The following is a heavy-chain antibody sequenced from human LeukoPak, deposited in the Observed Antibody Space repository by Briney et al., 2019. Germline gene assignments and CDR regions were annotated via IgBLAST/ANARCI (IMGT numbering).Heavy chain of an antibody. CDR2: INPNSGGT. CDR3: ARDGGITIFGVVSSRGMDV. D-gene: IGHD3-3*01. V-gene: IGHV1-2*02. J-gene: IGHJ6*02. CDR1: GYTFTGYY. Sequence: ASVKVSFKASGYTFTGYYMHWVRQAPGQGLEWMGWINPNSGGTNYAQKFQGRVTMTRDTSISTAYMELSRLRSDDTAVYYCARDGGITIFGVVSSRGMDVWGQGTTVTVSS.